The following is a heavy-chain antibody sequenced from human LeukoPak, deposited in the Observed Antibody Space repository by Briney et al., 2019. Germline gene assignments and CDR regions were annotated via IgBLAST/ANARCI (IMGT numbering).Heavy chain of an antibody. V-gene: IGHV4-34*01. Sequence: SETLSLTCAVYGGSFSGYYWSWFRQPPGKGLEWIGSIYYSGSTYYNPSLKSRVTISVDTSKNQFSLKLSSVTAADTAVYYCARVLSSGWYVDYWGQGTLVTVSS. CDR2: IYYSGST. CDR1: GGSFSGYY. CDR3: ARVLSSGWYVDY. D-gene: IGHD6-19*01. J-gene: IGHJ4*02.